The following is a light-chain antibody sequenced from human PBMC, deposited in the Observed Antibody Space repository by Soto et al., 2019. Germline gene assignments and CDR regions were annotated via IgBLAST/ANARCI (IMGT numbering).Light chain of an antibody. CDR1: TTDVGAYDC. V-gene: IGLV2-8*01. CDR3: SSFGGSNNHL. CDR2: DVT. J-gene: IGLJ1*01. Sequence: QSALTQPPPTSGSPGQSVAISCTGTTTDVGAYDCVSWYQQHPGKAPKLIIYDVTKRPSGVPDRFSGSKSGNTASLTVSGLQAEDEADYYCSSFGGSNNHLFGTGTKVTVL.